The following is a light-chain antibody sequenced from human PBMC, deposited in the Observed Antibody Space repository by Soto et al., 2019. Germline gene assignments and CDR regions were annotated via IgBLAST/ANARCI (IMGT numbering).Light chain of an antibody. CDR1: SSDVGHYNY. J-gene: IGLJ2*01. Sequence: QSALTQPASVSASPGQSITISCTGSSSDVGHYNYVSWYQQHPGKAPKLMIYEVTNRPSGVSNRFSGSKSGNTASLTISGLQAEDEADYYCNSYTTSSTLVFGGGTKLTVL. V-gene: IGLV2-14*01. CDR3: NSYTTSSTLV. CDR2: EVT.